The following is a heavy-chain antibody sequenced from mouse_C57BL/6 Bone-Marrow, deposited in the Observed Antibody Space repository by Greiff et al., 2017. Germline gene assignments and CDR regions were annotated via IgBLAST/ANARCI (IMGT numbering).Heavy chain of an antibody. J-gene: IGHJ4*01. D-gene: IGHD1-1*02. V-gene: IGHV14-2*01. Sequence: EVQLQQSGAELVKPGASVKLSCTASGFTITDYYMPWVKQRTEQGLEWIGRIDPEDGDTNYTPTFQGKATITADTSSNTAYLQLSSLTSEDTAVYYCAGGGCGDAIAYWGQGTPVTVSA. CDR2: IDPEDGDT. CDR1: GFTITDYY. CDR3: AGGGCGDAIAY.